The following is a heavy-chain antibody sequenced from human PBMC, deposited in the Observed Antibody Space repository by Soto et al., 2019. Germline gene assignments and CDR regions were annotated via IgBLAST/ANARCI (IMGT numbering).Heavy chain of an antibody. CDR3: ARGDASQLCVTNYYGMDV. CDR2: IIPVFGTA. J-gene: IGHJ6*02. CDR1: GGSLTNYG. D-gene: IGHD3-16*01. Sequence: QVQLVQSGAEVKKPGSSVKVSCKASGGSLTNYGVSWVRQATGQGLEWMGGIIPVFGTANYAQKFQGRVTIAADESKSTGFMDVRSLRSEDTAVYYCARGDASQLCVTNYYGMDVWGQGTTVTVSS. V-gene: IGHV1-69*12.